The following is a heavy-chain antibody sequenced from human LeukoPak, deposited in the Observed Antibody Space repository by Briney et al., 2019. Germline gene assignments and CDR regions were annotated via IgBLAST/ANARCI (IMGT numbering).Heavy chain of an antibody. Sequence: GGSLRLSCAASGFIFKSYAMGWVRQAPGKGLEWVSSISGGGVGTYYAESVKGRFIISRDNSQNILYLQMNGLRAEDTATYFCAKAESSGYYYYYFHFWGRGSLVTVSS. CDR2: ISGGGVGT. V-gene: IGHV3-23*01. J-gene: IGHJ4*02. CDR3: AKAESSGYYYYYFHF. CDR1: GFIFKSYA. D-gene: IGHD3-22*01.